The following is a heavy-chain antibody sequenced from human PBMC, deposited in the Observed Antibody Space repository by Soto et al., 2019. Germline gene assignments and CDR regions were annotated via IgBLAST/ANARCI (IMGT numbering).Heavy chain of an antibody. D-gene: IGHD3-16*01. J-gene: IGHJ4*02. CDR1: GFTFSNAW. V-gene: IGHV3-30*18. CDR3: AKDGLMIAFGGVTH. CDR2: ISYDGSKK. Sequence: GGSLRLSCAASGFTFSNAWMNWVRQAPGKGLEWVAVISYDGSKKNYADSVKGRFTISRDNSKNTLYLQMNSLRAEDTAVYYCAKDGLMIAFGGVTHWGQGTLVTVSS.